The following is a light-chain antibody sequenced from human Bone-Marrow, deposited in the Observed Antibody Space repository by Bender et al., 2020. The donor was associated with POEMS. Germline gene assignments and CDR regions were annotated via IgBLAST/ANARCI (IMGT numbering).Light chain of an antibody. CDR2: QDN. J-gene: IGLJ3*02. V-gene: IGLV3-1*01. CDR3: HAWDSGTAV. Sequence: ELTQPPSVSVSPGRTASITCSGDELGDKYVCWYQLKPGQSPVLVIYQDNVRPSGTPDRFSGSTAGNTATLTISGTQAMDEADYYCHAWDSGTAVFGGGTKLTVL. CDR1: ELGDKY.